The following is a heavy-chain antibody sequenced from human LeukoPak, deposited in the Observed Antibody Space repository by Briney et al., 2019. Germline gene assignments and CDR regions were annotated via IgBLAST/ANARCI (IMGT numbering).Heavy chain of an antibody. CDR3: AKESLRVVPSATFDY. D-gene: IGHD2-2*01. V-gene: IGHV3-48*01. Sequence: GGSLRLSCAASGFSFSNYEMNWVRQAPGKGLEWVSDIDSGSDNMHYADSVKGRFTISRDDAKNSLYLQMDSLRAEDTAVYYCAKESLRVVPSATFDYWGQGTLVTVSS. J-gene: IGHJ4*02. CDR2: IDSGSDNM. CDR1: GFSFSNYE.